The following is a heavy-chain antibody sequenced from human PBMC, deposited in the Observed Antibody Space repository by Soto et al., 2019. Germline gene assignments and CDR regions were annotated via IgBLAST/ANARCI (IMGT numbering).Heavy chain of an antibody. Sequence: EVQLVESGGGLVEPGGSLRLSCVVSGFTFSNGWMRWVRQAPGKGLEWVGRIKSKADGGTPEYAASVEGRFTISRDDSKNTLYLQLDGLKTEDTAVYYCSTGLRCTSTDNYWGQGTLVTVSS. D-gene: IGHD2-15*01. V-gene: IGHV3-15*01. CDR1: GFTFSNGW. J-gene: IGHJ4*02. CDR3: STGLRCTSTDNY. CDR2: IKSKADGGTP.